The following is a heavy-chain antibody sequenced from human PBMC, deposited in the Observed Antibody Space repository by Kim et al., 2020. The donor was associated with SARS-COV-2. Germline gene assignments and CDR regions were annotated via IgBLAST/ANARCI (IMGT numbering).Heavy chain of an antibody. Sequence: ASVKVSCKASGYTFTSYDINWVRQATGQGLEWMGWMNPNSGNTGYAQKFQGRVTMTRNTSISTAYMELSSLRSEDTAVYYCARGNFPELLWFGELLPHDGRSGHYYYYYGMDVWGQGTTVTVSS. V-gene: IGHV1-8*01. CDR1: GYTFTSYD. J-gene: IGHJ6*02. CDR2: MNPNSGNT. D-gene: IGHD3-10*01. CDR3: ARGNFPELLWFGELLPHDGRSGHYYYYYGMDV.